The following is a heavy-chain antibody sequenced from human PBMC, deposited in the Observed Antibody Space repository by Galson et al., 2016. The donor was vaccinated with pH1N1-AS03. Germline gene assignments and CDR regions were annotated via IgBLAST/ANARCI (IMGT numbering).Heavy chain of an antibody. D-gene: IGHD3-3*01. J-gene: IGHJ3*02. Sequence: TLSLTCAVSGYSISSGFHWAWVRQPPSKGLEWIGTISHSGNTYYNPSLKSRVTISVDTSTNQFSLDLNSVTVADTSVYYCARHENFGVDAIYAFDIWGQGTMVTVSS. CDR3: ARHENFGVDAIYAFDI. CDR2: ISHSGNT. CDR1: GYSISSGFH. V-gene: IGHV4-38-2*01.